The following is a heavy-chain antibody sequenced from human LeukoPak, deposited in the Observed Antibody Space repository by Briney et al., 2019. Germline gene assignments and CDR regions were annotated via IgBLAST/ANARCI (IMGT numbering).Heavy chain of an antibody. Sequence: GGSLRLSCAASGFSFSSYCMNWVRQAPGKGLEWVSYISSRSRTIYYADSVKGRFTIARDNAKNSVYLQMNSLRAEDTAVYYCAREGPIAAAGPDFDYWGQGTLVTVSS. D-gene: IGHD6-13*01. J-gene: IGHJ4*02. V-gene: IGHV3-48*04. CDR2: ISSRSRTI. CDR3: AREGPIAAAGPDFDY. CDR1: GFSFSSYC.